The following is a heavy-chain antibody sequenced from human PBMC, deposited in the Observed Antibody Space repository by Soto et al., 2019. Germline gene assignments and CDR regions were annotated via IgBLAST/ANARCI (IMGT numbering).Heavy chain of an antibody. CDR2: TYYRSKWYN. Sequence: SQTLSLTCAISGDSVSSNSAAWNWIRQSPSRGLEWLGRTYYRSKWYNDYAVSVKSRITINPDTSKNQFSLQLNSVTPEDTAVYYCARDLGTSGSYHDYYYGMDVWGQGTTVTVSS. V-gene: IGHV6-1*01. D-gene: IGHD1-26*01. CDR3: ARDLGTSGSYHDYYYGMDV. J-gene: IGHJ6*02. CDR1: GDSVSSNSAA.